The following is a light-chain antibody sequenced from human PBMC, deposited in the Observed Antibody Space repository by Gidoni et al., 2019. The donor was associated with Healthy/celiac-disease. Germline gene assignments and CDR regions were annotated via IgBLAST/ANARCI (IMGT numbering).Light chain of an antibody. CDR2: YNN. CDR3: AAWDDSLSGYV. V-gene: IGLV1-44*01. J-gene: IGLJ1*01. CDR1: SSNLGSNT. Sequence: QSVLTQPPSASGTPGQRVTISCSGSSSNLGSNTVNWYQQLPGTAPKLLIYYNNQRPSGVPDRFSGSKSGTSASLAISGLQSEDEADYYCAAWDDSLSGYVFGTGTKVTVL.